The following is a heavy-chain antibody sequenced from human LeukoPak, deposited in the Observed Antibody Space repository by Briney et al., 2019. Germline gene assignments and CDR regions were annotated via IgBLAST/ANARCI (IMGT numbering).Heavy chain of an antibody. CDR2: ISAYNGNT. Sequence: ASVKVSCKASGYTFTNYGISWVRQAPGQGLECMGWISAYNGNTKYVQKFQGRVTMTTDTSTSTAYMELRSLRSDDTAVYYCARGSPPRRNYDSRGYYSYCFDYWGQGTLVTVSS. V-gene: IGHV1-18*01. CDR1: GYTFTNYG. D-gene: IGHD3-22*01. CDR3: ARGSPPRRNYDSRGYYSYCFDY. J-gene: IGHJ4*02.